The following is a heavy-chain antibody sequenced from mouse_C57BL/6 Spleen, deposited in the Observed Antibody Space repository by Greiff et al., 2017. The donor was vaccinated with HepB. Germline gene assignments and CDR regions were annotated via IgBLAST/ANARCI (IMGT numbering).Heavy chain of an antibody. Sequence: QVQLQQSGAELVKPGASVKISCKASGYAFSSYWMNWVKQRPGKGLEWIGQIYPGDGDTNYNGKFKGKATLTADKSSSTAYMQLSSLTSEDSAVYFCARRIYYYGSIDVWGTGTTVTVSS. CDR3: ARRIYYYGSIDV. D-gene: IGHD1-1*01. CDR2: IYPGDGDT. J-gene: IGHJ1*03. V-gene: IGHV1-80*01. CDR1: GYAFSSYW.